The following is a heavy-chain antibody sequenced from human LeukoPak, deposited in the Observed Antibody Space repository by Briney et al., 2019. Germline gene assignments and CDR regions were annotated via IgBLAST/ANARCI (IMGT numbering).Heavy chain of an antibody. J-gene: IGHJ6*02. D-gene: IGHD1-26*01. CDR1: GFTFSTFA. Sequence: GGSLRLSCAASGFTFSTFAMRWVRRAPGKGLEWVAVISYDGSNKYCADSVKGRFTISRDNSKSTLYLQMNSLRAENTAVFYCARTISGSYADVWGQGTTVTVSS. V-gene: IGHV3-30-3*01. CDR3: ARTISGSYADV. CDR2: ISYDGSNK.